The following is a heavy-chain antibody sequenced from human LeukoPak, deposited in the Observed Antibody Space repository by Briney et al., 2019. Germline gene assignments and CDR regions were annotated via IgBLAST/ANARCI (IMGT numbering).Heavy chain of an antibody. Sequence: NASETLSLTCTVSGGSISSSSYYWGWIRQPPGKGLEWIGSIYYSGSTYYNPSLKSRVTISVDTSKNQFSLKLSSVTAADTAVYYCARRSVSNSPYYYYYMDVWGKGTTVTVSS. D-gene: IGHD4-23*01. J-gene: IGHJ6*03. V-gene: IGHV4-39*01. CDR2: IYYSGST. CDR3: ARRSVSNSPYYYYYMDV. CDR1: GGSISSSSYY.